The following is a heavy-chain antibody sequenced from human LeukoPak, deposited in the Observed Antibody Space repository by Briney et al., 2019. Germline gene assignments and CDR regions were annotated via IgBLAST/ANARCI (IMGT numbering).Heavy chain of an antibody. J-gene: IGHJ6*02. CDR2: ISYDGSNK. V-gene: IGHV3-30*04. CDR3: ARVIVAAPRGLDV. D-gene: IGHD6-13*01. Sequence: GGSLRLSCAASGFTFSSYAMHWVRQAPGKGLEWVAVISYDGSNKYYADSVKGRFTISRDNSKNTLYLQVNSLRAEDTAVYYCARVIVAAPRGLDVWGQGTTVTVSS. CDR1: GFTFSSYA.